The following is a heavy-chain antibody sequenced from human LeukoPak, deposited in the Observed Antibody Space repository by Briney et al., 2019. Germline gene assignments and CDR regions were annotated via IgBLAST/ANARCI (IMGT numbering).Heavy chain of an antibody. CDR1: GYTFTGYY. V-gene: IGHV1-2*02. CDR3: ARSRFRQQLVLAKPAEYFQH. J-gene: IGHJ1*01. Sequence: ASVKVSCKASGYTFTGYYMHWVRQAPGQGLEWMGWINPNSGGTNYAQKFQGSVTMTRDTSISTAYMELSRLRSDDTAVYYCARSRFRQQLVLAKPAEYFQHWGQGTLVTVSS. CDR2: INPNSGGT. D-gene: IGHD6-13*01.